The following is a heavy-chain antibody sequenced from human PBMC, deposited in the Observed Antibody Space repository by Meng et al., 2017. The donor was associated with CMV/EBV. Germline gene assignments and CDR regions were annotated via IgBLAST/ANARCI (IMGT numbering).Heavy chain of an antibody. V-gene: IGHV3-11*01. CDR3: ARQSYCSGGSCPVDY. CDR2: ISSSGSTI. CDR1: GFTFSDYY. J-gene: IGHJ4*02. Sequence: GESLKISCAASGFTFSDYYMSWIRQAPGKGLEWVSYISSSGSTIYYADSVKGRFTISRDNAKNSLYLQMNSLRAEDTAVYYCARQSYCSGGSCPVDYWGQGTLVTVSS. D-gene: IGHD2-15*01.